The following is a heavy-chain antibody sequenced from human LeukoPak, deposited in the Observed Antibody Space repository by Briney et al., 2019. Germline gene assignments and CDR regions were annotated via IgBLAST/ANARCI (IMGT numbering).Heavy chain of an antibody. J-gene: IGHJ5*02. CDR3: ARHHYYGSGSPNWFDP. CDR2: IYYSGST. CDR1: GGSISSSSDH. Sequence: SETLSLTCTVSGGSISSSSDHWGWIRQPPGKGLEWIRSIYYSGSTYYNPSLKSRVTISVDTSKNQFSLKLSSVTAADTAVYYCARHHYYGSGSPNWFDPWGQGTLVTVSS. D-gene: IGHD3-10*01. V-gene: IGHV4-39*01.